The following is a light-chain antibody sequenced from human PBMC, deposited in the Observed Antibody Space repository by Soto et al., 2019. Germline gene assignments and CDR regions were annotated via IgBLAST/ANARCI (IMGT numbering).Light chain of an antibody. Sequence: QSALTQSASVSGSPGQSITISCTGTSSDVGSYSRVSWYQQYPGKAPKLMISEVNKRPSGVSNRFSGSKFGNTASLTISGLQTEDEADYYCSSYAGVNTYVFGSGTKLTVL. CDR2: EVN. J-gene: IGLJ1*01. V-gene: IGLV2-23*02. CDR3: SSYAGVNTYV. CDR1: SSDVGSYSR.